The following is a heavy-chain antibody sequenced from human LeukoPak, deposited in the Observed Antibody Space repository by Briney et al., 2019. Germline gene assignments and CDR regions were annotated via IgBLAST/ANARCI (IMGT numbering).Heavy chain of an antibody. CDR2: ISSSSSNT. J-gene: IGHJ4*02. V-gene: IGHV3-21*01. CDR1: GFTFSGYT. Sequence: PGGSLRLSCAASGFTFSGYTMTWVRQAPGKGLEWVSSISSSSSNTYYADSVRGRFTISRDNAKNSLYLQMNSLRAEDTAVYYCARVTSGLDYWGQGTLVTVSS. CDR3: ARVTSGLDY.